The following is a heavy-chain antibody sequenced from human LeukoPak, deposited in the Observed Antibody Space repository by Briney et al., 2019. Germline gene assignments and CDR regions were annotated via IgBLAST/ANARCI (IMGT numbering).Heavy chain of an antibody. CDR2: IYSSGST. Sequence: SETLSLTCTVSGGSISSSYYYWGWIRQPPGKGLEWIGSIYSSGSTYYNPSLKSRVTISVDTSKNQFSLKLSSVTAADTAVYYCARDHLAYCSGGSCYPRFDPWGQGTLVTVSS. CDR1: GGSISSSYYY. V-gene: IGHV4-39*07. D-gene: IGHD2-15*01. CDR3: ARDHLAYCSGGSCYPRFDP. J-gene: IGHJ5*02.